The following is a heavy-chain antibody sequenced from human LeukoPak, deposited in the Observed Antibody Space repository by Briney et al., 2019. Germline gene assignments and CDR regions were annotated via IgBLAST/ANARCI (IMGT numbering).Heavy chain of an antibody. D-gene: IGHD5-24*01. CDR2: IIPIFGTA. Sequence: GASVKVSCKPSEGTLSSYAISWVRQAPGQGLEWMGGIIPIFGTATYAQKFQGRVTITTDESTSTAYMELSSLRSEDTAVYYCARGEMATSWFDPWGQGTLVTVSS. CDR3: ARGEMATSWFDP. J-gene: IGHJ5*02. V-gene: IGHV1-69*05. CDR1: EGTLSSYA.